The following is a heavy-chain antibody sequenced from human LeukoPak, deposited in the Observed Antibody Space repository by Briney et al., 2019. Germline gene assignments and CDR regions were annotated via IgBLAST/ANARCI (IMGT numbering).Heavy chain of an antibody. D-gene: IGHD6-6*01. Sequence: SETLSLTCTVSGGSISSSSYYWGWIRQPPGKGLEWIGSIYYSGSTYYNPSLKSRVTISVDTSKDHFSLKLSSVTAADTAVYYCARRAPPARHDAFDIWGQGTMVTVSS. CDR3: ARRAPPARHDAFDI. CDR2: IYYSGST. CDR1: GGSISSSSYY. V-gene: IGHV4-39*02. J-gene: IGHJ3*02.